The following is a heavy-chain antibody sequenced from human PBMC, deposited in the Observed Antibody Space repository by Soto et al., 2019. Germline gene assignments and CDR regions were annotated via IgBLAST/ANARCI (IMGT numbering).Heavy chain of an antibody. CDR2: IYYSGST. CDR3: ARAHRTGTTIRHAFDI. V-gene: IGHV4-31*03. D-gene: IGHD1-7*01. J-gene: IGHJ3*02. Sequence: PSETLSLTCTVSGGSISSGGYYWSWIRQHPGKGLEWIGYIYYSGSTYYNPSLKSRVTISVDTSKNQFSLKLSSVTAADTAVYYCARAHRTGTTIRHAFDIWGQGTMVTVSS. CDR1: GGSISSGGYY.